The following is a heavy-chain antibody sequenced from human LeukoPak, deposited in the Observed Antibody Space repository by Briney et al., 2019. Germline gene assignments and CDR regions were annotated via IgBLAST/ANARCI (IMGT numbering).Heavy chain of an antibody. CDR1: SGSISSYY. CDR3: AGELGY. J-gene: IGHJ4*02. V-gene: IGHV4-59*01. Sequence: PSETLSLTCTVSSGSISSYYWSWIRQPPGKGLEWIGYIYYSGSTNYNPSLKSRVTISVDTSKNQFSLKLSSVTAADTAVYYCAGELGYWGQGTLVTVSS. CDR2: IYYSGST.